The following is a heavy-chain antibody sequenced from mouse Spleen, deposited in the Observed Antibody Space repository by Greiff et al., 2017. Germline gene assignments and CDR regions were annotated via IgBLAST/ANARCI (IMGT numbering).Heavy chain of an antibody. CDR2: ISYDGSN. D-gene: IGHD2-3*01. V-gene: IGHV3-6*01. Sequence: EVKLMESGPGLVKPSQSLSLTCSVTGYSITSGYYWNWIRQFPGNKLEWMGYISYDGSNNYNPSLKNRISITRDTSKNQFFLKLNSVTTEDTATYYCARDGDDGYYDYFDYWGQGTTLTVSS. CDR1: GYSITSGYY. CDR3: ARDGDDGYYDYFDY. J-gene: IGHJ2*01.